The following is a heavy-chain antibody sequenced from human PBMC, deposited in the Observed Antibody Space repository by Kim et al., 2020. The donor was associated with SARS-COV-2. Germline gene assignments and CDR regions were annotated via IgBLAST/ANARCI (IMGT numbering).Heavy chain of an antibody. CDR2: IYYSGST. J-gene: IGHJ5*02. CDR1: GGSISSSSYY. Sequence: SETLSLTCTVSGGSISSSSYYWGWIRQPPGKGLEWIGSIYYSGSTYYNPSLKSRVTISVDTSKNQFSLKLSSVTATDTAVYYCARVQSRVNWFDPWGQGTLVTVSS. V-gene: IGHV4-39*07. D-gene: IGHD2-21*01. CDR3: ARVQSRVNWFDP.